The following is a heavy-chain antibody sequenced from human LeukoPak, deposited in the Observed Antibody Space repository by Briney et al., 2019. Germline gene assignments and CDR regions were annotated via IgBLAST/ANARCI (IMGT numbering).Heavy chain of an antibody. V-gene: IGHV1-8*02. CDR2: MNPNSGNT. Sequence: ASVKVSCKASGGTFSSYDINWVRQATGQGLEWMGWMNPNSGNTGYAQKFQGRVTMTRNTSISTAYMELSSLRSEDTAVYYCARVLNRVRGVIILYYFDDWGQGTLVTVSS. CDR3: ARVLNRVRGVIILYYFDD. J-gene: IGHJ4*02. CDR1: GGTFSSYD. D-gene: IGHD3-10*01.